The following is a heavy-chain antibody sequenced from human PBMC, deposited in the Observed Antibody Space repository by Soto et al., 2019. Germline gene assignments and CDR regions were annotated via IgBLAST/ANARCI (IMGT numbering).Heavy chain of an antibody. CDR1: GGSFNRHT. CDR2: IIPIFGTA. CDR3: ARGWGYDSTDYYYAY. J-gene: IGHJ4*02. D-gene: IGHD3-22*01. Sequence: QVQLVQSGAEVRKPGSSVRVSCKASGGSFNRHTVSWVRQAPGLGLEWMGGIIPIFGTANHAQKFQGRVTIIADESTSTVYMELSSLISDVTAIYYCARGWGYDSTDYYYAYWGQGTLVIVSS. V-gene: IGHV1-69*01.